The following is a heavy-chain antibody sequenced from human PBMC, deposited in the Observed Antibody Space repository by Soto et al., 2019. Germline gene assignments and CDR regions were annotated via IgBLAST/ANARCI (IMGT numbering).Heavy chain of an antibody. CDR3: TTDWGAYGDYEEDYFDY. CDR1: GFTFSNAW. Sequence: GGSLRLSCAASGFTFSNAWMSWVRQAPGKGLEWVGRIKSKTDGGTTDYAAPVKGRFTISRDDSKNTLYLQMNSLKTVDTAVLYCTTDWGAYGDYEEDYFDYWVQGTLVTVSS. J-gene: IGHJ4*02. CDR2: IKSKTDGGTT. D-gene: IGHD4-17*01. V-gene: IGHV3-15*01.